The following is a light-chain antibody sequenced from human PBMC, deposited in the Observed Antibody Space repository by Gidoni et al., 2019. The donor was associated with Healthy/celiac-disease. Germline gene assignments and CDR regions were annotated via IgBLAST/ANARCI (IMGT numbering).Light chain of an antibody. CDR2: EGS. Sequence: QSALTQPASVSGSPGPSITISCTGTSSDVGSYNLVSWYQQHPGKAPKLMIYEGSKRPSVVSHRFSGSKSGNTASLTISGPQAEDEADYYCCSYAGSVVFGGGTKLTVL. J-gene: IGLJ2*01. CDR3: CSYAGSVV. CDR1: SSDVGSYNL. V-gene: IGLV2-23*01.